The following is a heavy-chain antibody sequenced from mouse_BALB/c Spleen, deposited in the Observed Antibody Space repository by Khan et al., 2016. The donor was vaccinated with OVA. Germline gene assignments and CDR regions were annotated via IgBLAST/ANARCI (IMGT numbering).Heavy chain of an antibody. Sequence: EVELVESGGGLVQPGGSRKLSCAASGFTFSDYGMAWVRQAPGKGPEWVAFVSSLAYNFYYADTVTGRFTISRENAKNTLNLEMSSLRSEGTARYYCARGGKGGFAYWGQGTLVTVSA. J-gene: IGHJ3*01. CDR2: VSSLAYNF. CDR1: GFTFSDYG. CDR3: ARGGKGGFAY. V-gene: IGHV5-15*02.